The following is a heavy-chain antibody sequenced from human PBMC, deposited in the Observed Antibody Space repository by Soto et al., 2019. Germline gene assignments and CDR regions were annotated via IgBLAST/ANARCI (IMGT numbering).Heavy chain of an antibody. CDR3: AKGGSAALSAAASTGNWFDS. J-gene: IGHJ5*01. D-gene: IGHD6-13*01. CDR2: VSWSSVNI. CDR1: GFTFDDYA. Sequence: ELQLVESGGGLVQPGRSLRLSCAASGFTFDDYAMHWVRQAPGTGLEWVYGVSWSSVNIGYADSVQGRFTISRDNVRNLLYLQMSSLSFEDTGLYYWAKGGSAALSAAASTGNWFDSWGQGTLVTVS. V-gene: IGHV3-9*01.